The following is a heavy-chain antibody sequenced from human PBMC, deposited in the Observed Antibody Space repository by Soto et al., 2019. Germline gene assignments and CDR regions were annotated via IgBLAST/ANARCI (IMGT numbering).Heavy chain of an antibody. J-gene: IGHJ4*02. CDR3: ARERSYDSSGYYYGVLDY. CDR2: IYYSGST. Sequence: SETLSLTXTVSGGSISSGDYYWSWIRQPPGKGLEWIGYIYYSGSTYYNPSLKSRVTISVDTSKNQFSLKLSSVTAADTAVYYCARERSYDSSGYYYGVLDYWGQGTLVTVS. CDR1: GGSISSGDYY. D-gene: IGHD3-22*01. V-gene: IGHV4-30-4*01.